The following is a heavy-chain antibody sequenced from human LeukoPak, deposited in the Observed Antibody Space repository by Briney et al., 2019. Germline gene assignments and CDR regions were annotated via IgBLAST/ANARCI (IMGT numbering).Heavy chain of an antibody. CDR2: IHQHGSKE. V-gene: IGHV3-7*03. CDR1: GFTFSSYA. CDR3: TQTTVTSQSLDY. Sequence: GGSLRLSCAASGFTFSSYAMSWVRQAPGKGLEWVANIHQHGSKENYVDSVKGRLTISRDNAKNSVFLQMNSLKTEDTAVYYCTQTTVTSQSLDYWGQGTLVTVSS. D-gene: IGHD4-17*01. J-gene: IGHJ4*02.